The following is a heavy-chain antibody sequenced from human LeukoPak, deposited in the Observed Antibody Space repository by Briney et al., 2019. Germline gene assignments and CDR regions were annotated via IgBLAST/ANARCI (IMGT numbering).Heavy chain of an antibody. V-gene: IGHV1-2*02. CDR3: ARGGDMAVVTAQIDY. CDR2: INPNSGGT. J-gene: IGHJ4*02. Sequence: GESLKISCKGSGYSFTSYWIGWVRQMPGKGLEWMGWINPNSGGTNYAQKFQGRVTMTRDTSISTAYMELSRLRSDDTAVYYCARGGDMAVVTAQIDYWGQGTLVTVSS. D-gene: IGHD2-21*02. CDR1: GYSFTSYW.